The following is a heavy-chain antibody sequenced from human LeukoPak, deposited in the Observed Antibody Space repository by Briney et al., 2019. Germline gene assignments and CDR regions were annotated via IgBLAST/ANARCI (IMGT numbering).Heavy chain of an antibody. CDR2: IYSGDTT. CDR3: ARGTLNIPGKEGAFDY. CDR1: GFTVSGNY. D-gene: IGHD1-14*01. J-gene: IGHJ4*02. Sequence: SGGSLRLSCAVSGFTVSGNYMSWVRQAPGKGLEWVSLIYSGDTTLYADSVKGRFTISRDNSKNTLYLQMNSLRAEDTAVYYCARGTLNIPGKEGAFDYWGQGTLVTVSS. V-gene: IGHV3-53*05.